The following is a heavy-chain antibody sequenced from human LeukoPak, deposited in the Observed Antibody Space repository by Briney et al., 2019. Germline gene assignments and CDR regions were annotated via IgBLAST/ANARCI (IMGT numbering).Heavy chain of an antibody. Sequence: GESLKISCKGSGYSFTSYWIGWVRQMPGKGLEWMGIIYPGDSDTRYSPSFQGQVTISADKSISTAYLQWSSLKASDTAMYYCARREPPYDSGEISYGMDVWGQGTTVTVSS. CDR2: IYPGDSDT. CDR3: ARREPPYDSGEISYGMDV. V-gene: IGHV5-51*01. CDR1: GYSFTSYW. D-gene: IGHD3-22*01. J-gene: IGHJ6*02.